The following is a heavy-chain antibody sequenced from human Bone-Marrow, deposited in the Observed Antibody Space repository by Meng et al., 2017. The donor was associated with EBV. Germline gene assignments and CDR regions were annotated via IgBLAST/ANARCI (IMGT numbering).Heavy chain of an antibody. J-gene: IGHJ4*02. V-gene: IGHV1-46*01. CDR3: ARVRSGDSRDFDY. Sequence: QVQLVQSGAEVKKPXASVKVSGKASGYTFTSYAMHWVRQAPGQRLEWMGIINPTGGSTTYAQKFQGRVTMTRETSTSTVYMELSSLRSEDTAVYYCARVRSGDSRDFDYWGQGTLITVSS. CDR1: GYTFTSYA. CDR2: INPTGGST. D-gene: IGHD3-22*01.